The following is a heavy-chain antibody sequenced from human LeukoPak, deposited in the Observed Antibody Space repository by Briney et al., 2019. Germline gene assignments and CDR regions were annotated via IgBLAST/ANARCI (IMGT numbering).Heavy chain of an antibody. D-gene: IGHD5-24*01. J-gene: IGHJ4*02. Sequence: SQTLSLTCAISGDSDSSNRVTWNWIRQSPSRGLEWLGRTYSRSKWNNDYAISVKSRITINLDTSKNQFSLQLQSMTPEDTAVYYCARARDGTFDYWGQGTLVTVSS. V-gene: IGHV6-1*01. CDR1: GDSDSSNRVT. CDR2: TYSRSKWNN. CDR3: ARARDGTFDY.